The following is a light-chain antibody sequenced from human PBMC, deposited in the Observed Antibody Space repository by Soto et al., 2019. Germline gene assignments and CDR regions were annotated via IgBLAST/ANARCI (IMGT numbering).Light chain of an antibody. CDR3: QQYGSSPRT. CDR1: QSLSSSY. V-gene: IGKV3-20*01. J-gene: IGKJ1*01. Sequence: EIVLTQSPGTLSLSPGERATLSCRASQSLSSSYLAWYQQKPGQAPRLLIYDASSRATGTPDRFSGSGSGTDFTLTISRLEPEDFAVYYCQQYGSSPRTFGQGTKVEIK. CDR2: DAS.